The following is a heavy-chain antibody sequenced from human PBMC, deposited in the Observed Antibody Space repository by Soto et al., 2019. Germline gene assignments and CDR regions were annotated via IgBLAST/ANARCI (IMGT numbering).Heavy chain of an antibody. CDR3: AKVLLTYTSGWYQPHFDY. V-gene: IGHV3-30*18. CDR1: GFTFSSYV. CDR2: VSNDGSNK. J-gene: IGHJ4*02. Sequence: QVQLVESGGGVVQPGRSLRLSCAASGFTFSSYVMHWVRQAPGKGLEWVAVVSNDGSNKDYADSVKGRFTISRDNSKNTLYLQMTSLRAEDTAVYYCAKVLLTYTSGWYQPHFDYWGQGTLVTVSS. D-gene: IGHD6-19*01.